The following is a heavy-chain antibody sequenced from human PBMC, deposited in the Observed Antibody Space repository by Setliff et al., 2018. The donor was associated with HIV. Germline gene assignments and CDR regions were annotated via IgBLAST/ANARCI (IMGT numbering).Heavy chain of an antibody. CDR1: GFTFNTYA. CDR2: ISGSGDRT. D-gene: IGHD2-15*01. Sequence: GGSLRLSCAASGFTFNTYAMSWVRQAPGKGLEWFSVISGSGDRTFYADSVKGRFTISRDNSKNTLYLQINGLRVEDTAIYYCAKDGISGGAYPPYYFDYCGHGTLVTVSS. V-gene: IGHV3-23*01. J-gene: IGHJ4*01. CDR3: AKDGISGGAYPPYYFDY.